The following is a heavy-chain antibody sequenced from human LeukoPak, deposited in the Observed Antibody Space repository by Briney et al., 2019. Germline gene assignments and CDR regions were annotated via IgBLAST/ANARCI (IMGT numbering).Heavy chain of an antibody. CDR1: GGSIRSYY. CDR3: ARGGYCGGDCYFYY. D-gene: IGHD2-21*02. J-gene: IGHJ4*02. V-gene: IGHV4-59*01. Sequence: SETLSLTCTVSGGSIRSYYWSWIRQPPGKGLEWIGYLYYSGSTNYNPSLKSRVTISVDTSKNQFSLKLSSVTAADTAVYYCARGGYCGGDCYFYYWGQGTLVTVSS. CDR2: LYYSGST.